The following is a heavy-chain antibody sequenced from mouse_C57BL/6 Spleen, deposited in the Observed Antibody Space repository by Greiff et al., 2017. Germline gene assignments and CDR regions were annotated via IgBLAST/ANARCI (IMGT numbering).Heavy chain of an antibody. CDR1: GYTFTSYW. Sequence: QVQLQQSGAELAKPGASVKLSCKASGYTFTSYWMHWVKQRPGQGLEWIGYINPRSGYTKYNQKFKDKATLTADKSSSTAYMQLSSLTYEDSAVYDGARLVTTVVATGVDYARDDWGQGTAGTVSS. D-gene: IGHD1-1*01. V-gene: IGHV1-7*01. J-gene: IGHJ4*01. CDR2: INPRSGYT. CDR3: ARLVTTVVATGVDYARDD.